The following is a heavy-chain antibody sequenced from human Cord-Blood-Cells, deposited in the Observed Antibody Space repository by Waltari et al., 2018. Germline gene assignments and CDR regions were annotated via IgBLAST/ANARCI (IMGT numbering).Heavy chain of an antibody. CDR3: ARGSGSLHAFDI. Sequence: EVQLVESGGGLVQPGGSLRLSCSASGFTFSSHAMPWVRQAPGKGLEYVSAISSNGGSTYYANSVKGRFTISRDNSKNTLYLQMGSLRAEDMAVYYCARGSGSLHAFDIWGQGTMVTVSS. CDR1: GFTFSSHA. J-gene: IGHJ3*02. V-gene: IGHV3-64*01. D-gene: IGHD3-10*01. CDR2: ISSNGGST.